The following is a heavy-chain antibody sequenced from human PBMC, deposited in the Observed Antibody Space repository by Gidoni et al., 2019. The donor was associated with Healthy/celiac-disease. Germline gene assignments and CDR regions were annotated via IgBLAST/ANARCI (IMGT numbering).Heavy chain of an antibody. Sequence: SSVKVSCKASGGTFSSYAISWVRQAPAQGLEWMGGIITIFGTANYAQQFQGRVTITADESTSTAYMELSSLRSEDTAVYYCARDTTMYDSNWFDPWGQGTLVTVSS. V-gene: IGHV1-69*01. CDR1: GGTFSSYA. CDR3: ARDTTMYDSNWFDP. J-gene: IGHJ5*02. CDR2: IITIFGTA. D-gene: IGHD3-3*01.